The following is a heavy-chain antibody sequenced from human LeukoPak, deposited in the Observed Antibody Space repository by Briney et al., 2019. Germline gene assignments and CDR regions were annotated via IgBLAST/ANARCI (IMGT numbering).Heavy chain of an antibody. D-gene: IGHD2-21*02. V-gene: IGHV4-34*01. CDR1: GGSFSGYY. CDR2: INHSGST. CDR3: ARGPVVVTAVDY. J-gene: IGHJ4*02. Sequence: SETLSLTCAVYGGSFSGYYWSWIRQPPGKGLEWIGEINHSGSTNYNPSLKSRGTISVDTSKNQFSLKLSSVTAADTAVYYCARGPVVVTAVDYWGQGTLVTVSS.